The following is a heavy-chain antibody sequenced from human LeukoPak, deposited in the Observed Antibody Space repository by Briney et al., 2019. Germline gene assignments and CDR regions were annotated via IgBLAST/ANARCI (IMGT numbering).Heavy chain of an antibody. Sequence: ASVKVSSKPSGYTFTVYYMHCVRPPPGQGGEWMGWINPNSGGTNYAQRFQGRVTMTRDTSISTAYMELSRLRSDDTAVYYCARGGDYDFWSGPSPGWYYYYYMDVWGKGTTVTVSS. CDR1: GYTFTVYY. D-gene: IGHD3-3*01. V-gene: IGHV1-2*02. J-gene: IGHJ6*03. CDR2: INPNSGGT. CDR3: ARGGDYDFWSGPSPGWYYYYYMDV.